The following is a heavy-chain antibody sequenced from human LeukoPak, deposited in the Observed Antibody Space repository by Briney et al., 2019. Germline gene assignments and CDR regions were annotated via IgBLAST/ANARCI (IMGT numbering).Heavy chain of an antibody. V-gene: IGHV1-69*06. CDR1: GGTFSSYA. J-gene: IGHJ6*04. Sequence: ASVKVSCKASGGTFSSYAISWVRQAPGQGLEWMGGIIPIFGTANYAQKFQGRVTITADKSTSTAYMELSSLRSEDTAVYYCARYCSSTSCYAVYGMDVWGKGTTVTVSS. D-gene: IGHD2-2*01. CDR3: ARYCSSTSCYAVYGMDV. CDR2: IIPIFGTA.